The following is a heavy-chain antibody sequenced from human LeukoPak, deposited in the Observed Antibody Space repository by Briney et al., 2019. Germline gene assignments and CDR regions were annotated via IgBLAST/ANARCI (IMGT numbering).Heavy chain of an antibody. CDR2: ITGSSSST. CDR3: APPRAAGFFS. J-gene: IGHJ5*02. Sequence: PGGSLRLSCAASGFTFSSYGLSWVRQAPGKGLEWVSSITGSSSSTYYADSVKGRFTISRDNSKNTLYLQMNSLRADDTAVYYCAPPRAAGFFSWGQGTLVTVSS. V-gene: IGHV3-23*01. CDR1: GFTFSSYG. D-gene: IGHD6-13*01.